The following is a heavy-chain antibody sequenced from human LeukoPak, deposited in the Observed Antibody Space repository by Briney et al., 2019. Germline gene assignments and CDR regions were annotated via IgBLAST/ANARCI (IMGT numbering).Heavy chain of an antibody. D-gene: IGHD3-22*01. CDR1: GYSISSGYY. Sequence: SETLSLTCTVSGYSISSGYYWGWIRQPPGKGLEWIGTIYHSGSTYYNPSLKSRVTISVDTSKNQFSLKLTSVTAADTAVYYCARDPAYYYDSSGYEFDYWGQGTLVTVSS. J-gene: IGHJ4*02. V-gene: IGHV4-38-2*02. CDR3: ARDPAYYYDSSGYEFDY. CDR2: IYHSGST.